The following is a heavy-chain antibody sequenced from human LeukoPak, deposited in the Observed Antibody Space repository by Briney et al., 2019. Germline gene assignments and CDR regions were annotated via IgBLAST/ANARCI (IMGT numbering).Heavy chain of an antibody. CDR3: ARVVRGRGSGWYTYYGMDV. CDR1: GGSISSSSYY. CDR2: IYYSGST. D-gene: IGHD6-19*01. J-gene: IGHJ6*02. V-gene: IGHV4-39*07. Sequence: SETLSLTCTVSGGSISSSSYYWGWIRQPPGKGLEWIGSIYYSGSTYYNPSLKSRVTISVDTSKNQFSLKLSSVTAADTAVYYCARVVRGRGSGWYTYYGMDVWGQGTTVTVSS.